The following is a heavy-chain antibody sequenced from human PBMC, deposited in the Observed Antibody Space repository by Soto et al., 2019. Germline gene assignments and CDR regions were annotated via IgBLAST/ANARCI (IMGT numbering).Heavy chain of an antibody. J-gene: IGHJ6*02. CDR1: GFTFGNYG. Sequence: GGSLRLSCAASGFTFGNYGMHWVRQAPGKGLEWVAIISFDGSNKYYADSVKGRFTISRDNSKDTLYLQMTSLRAEDTAVYYCAKDLAEWLLYGYYYGMDVWGQGTTVTVSS. CDR3: AKDLAEWLLYGYYYGMDV. D-gene: IGHD3-3*01. V-gene: IGHV3-30*18. CDR2: ISFDGSNK.